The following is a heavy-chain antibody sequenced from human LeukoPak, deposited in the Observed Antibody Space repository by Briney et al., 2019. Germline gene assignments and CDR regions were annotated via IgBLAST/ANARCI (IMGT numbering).Heavy chain of an antibody. D-gene: IGHD2-15*01. J-gene: IGHJ3*02. CDR2: ISSSGSTI. V-gene: IGHV3-48*03. CDR3: ARDLTCSGGSCYSVAFDI. Sequence: PGGSLRLSCAASGFTFSSYEMNWVRQAPGKGLEWVSYISSSGSTIYYADSVKGGFTISRDNAKNSLYLQMNSLRAEDTAVYYCARDLTCSGGSCYSVAFDIWGQGTMVTVSS. CDR1: GFTFSSYE.